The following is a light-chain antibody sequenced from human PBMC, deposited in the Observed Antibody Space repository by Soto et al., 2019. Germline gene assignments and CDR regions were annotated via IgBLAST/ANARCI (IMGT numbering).Light chain of an antibody. J-gene: IGKJ4*01. Sequence: EIVLTQSPVTLSLSPGERATLSSRDSQSLSRSYFAWYQHQPGQGPRLLIYCAFTRATGIPDRFSGSRSGTEFTLTIISLQSEDFTIYYCQYYNNWLATFGGGTKVDI. V-gene: IGKV3D-15*01. CDR1: QSLSRSY. CDR3: QYYNNWLAT. CDR2: CAF.